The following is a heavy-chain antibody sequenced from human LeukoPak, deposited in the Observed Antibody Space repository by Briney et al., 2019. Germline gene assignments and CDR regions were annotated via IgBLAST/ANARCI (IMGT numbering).Heavy chain of an antibody. CDR2: ISGNGVNT. CDR1: GFSFNTYA. J-gene: IGHJ5*02. CDR3: ARVQRDDFGDYGNDH. V-gene: IGHV3-23*01. D-gene: IGHD4-17*01. Sequence: TGGSLRLSCEASGFSFNTYAMNWVRQAPGKGLEWVSAISGNGVNTHYVDSLKGRFIISRDNSKNTVYLQMSSLIAGDTAVYYCARVQRDDFGDYGNDHWGQGTLVTVSS.